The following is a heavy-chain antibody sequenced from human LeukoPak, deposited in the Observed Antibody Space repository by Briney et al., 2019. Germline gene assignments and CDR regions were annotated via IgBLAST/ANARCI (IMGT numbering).Heavy chain of an antibody. J-gene: IGHJ4*02. V-gene: IGHV4-39*07. Sequence: PSETLSLTCTVSGGSISSSSYYWGWIRQPPGKGLEWIGSIYYSGSTYYNPSLKSRVTISVDTSKNQFSLKLSSVTAADTAVYYCARGRKYYDFWSGYYTELAGDYWGQGTLVTVSS. D-gene: IGHD3-3*01. CDR1: GGSISSSSYY. CDR2: IYYSGST. CDR3: ARGRKYYDFWSGYYTELAGDY.